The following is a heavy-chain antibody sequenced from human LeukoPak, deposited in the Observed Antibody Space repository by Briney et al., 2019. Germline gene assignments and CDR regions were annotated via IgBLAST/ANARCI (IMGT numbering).Heavy chain of an antibody. D-gene: IGHD1-26*01. CDR3: ASGEWETHIY. CDR1: GGSVSSGSYY. J-gene: IGHJ4*02. Sequence: PSETLSLTCTVSGGSVSSGSYYWSWIRQPPGKGLEWIGYIYYSGSTNYNPSLKSRVTTSVDTSKNQFSLKLSSVTAAVTAVYYCASGEWETHIYWGQGTLVTVSS. CDR2: IYYSGST. V-gene: IGHV4-61*01.